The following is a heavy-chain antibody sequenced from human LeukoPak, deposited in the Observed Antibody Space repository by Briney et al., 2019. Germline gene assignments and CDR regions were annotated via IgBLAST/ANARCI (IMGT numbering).Heavy chain of an antibody. CDR2: INPNSGGT. Sequence: ASVKVSCKASGYTFIGYYMHWVRQAPGQGLEWMGWINPNSGGTNYAQKFQGWVTMTRDTSISTAYMELGRLRSDDTAVYYCARAYSSGWWVTVDYWGQGTLVTVSS. D-gene: IGHD6-19*01. J-gene: IGHJ4*02. CDR3: ARAYSSGWWVTVDY. V-gene: IGHV1-2*04. CDR1: GYTFIGYY.